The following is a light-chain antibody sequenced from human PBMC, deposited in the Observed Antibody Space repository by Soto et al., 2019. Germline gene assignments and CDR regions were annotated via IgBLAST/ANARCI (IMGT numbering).Light chain of an antibody. Sequence: ETVLTQSPGTLSLSPGERATLSCRASQSISSSYLAWYQQKPGQAPRLLIHGVSTRATGIPDRFSGSGSGTDCTLTISRLELEDFAVYYCQQYVTSPYIFGQGTKLEIK. J-gene: IGKJ2*01. CDR1: QSISSSY. CDR2: GVS. V-gene: IGKV3-20*01. CDR3: QQYVTSPYI.